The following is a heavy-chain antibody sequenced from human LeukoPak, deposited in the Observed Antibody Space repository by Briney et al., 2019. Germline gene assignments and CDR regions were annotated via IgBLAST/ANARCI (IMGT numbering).Heavy chain of an antibody. V-gene: IGHV4-61*02. CDR1: GGSISSGSYY. CDR3: ARLSGGYSYGSHLDY. J-gene: IGHJ4*02. CDR2: IYTSGST. D-gene: IGHD5-18*01. Sequence: PSQTLSLTCTVSGGSISSGSYYWSWIRQPAGKGLEWIGRIYTSGSTNYNPSLKSRVTISVDTSKNQFSLKLSSVTAADAAVYYCARLSGGYSYGSHLDYWGQGTLVTVSS.